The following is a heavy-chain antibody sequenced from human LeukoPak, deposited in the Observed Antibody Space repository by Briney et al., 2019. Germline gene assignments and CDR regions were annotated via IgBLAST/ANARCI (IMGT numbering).Heavy chain of an antibody. CDR1: GFTFSSYA. V-gene: IGHV3-23*01. D-gene: IGHD6-19*01. CDR3: AKDRSGWYYFDY. CDR2: LSTSGGST. Sequence: GGSLRLSCAASGFTFSSYAMSWVRQAPGKGLEWVSGLSTSGGSTYYADSVKGRFTISRDNSKNALYLQMNSLRAEDTAVYYCAKDRSGWYYFDYWGQGTLVTVSS. J-gene: IGHJ4*02.